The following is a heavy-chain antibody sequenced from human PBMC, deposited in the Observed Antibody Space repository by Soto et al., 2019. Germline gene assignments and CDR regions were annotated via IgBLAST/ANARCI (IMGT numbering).Heavy chain of an antibody. Sequence: PGESLKISCKGSGYSFTSYWIGWVRQMPGKGLEWMGIIYPGDSDTRYSPSFQGQVTISADKSISTAYLQWSSLKASDTAMYYCATLSGSSSPPFRWYFDLWGRGTLVTVSS. CDR2: IYPGDSDT. D-gene: IGHD6-13*01. J-gene: IGHJ2*01. CDR1: GYSFTSYW. CDR3: ATLSGSSSPPFRWYFDL. V-gene: IGHV5-51*01.